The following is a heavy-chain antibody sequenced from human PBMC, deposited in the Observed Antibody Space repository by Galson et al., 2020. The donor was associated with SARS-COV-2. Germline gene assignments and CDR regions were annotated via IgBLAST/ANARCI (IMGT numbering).Heavy chain of an antibody. CDR3: AREDAYNFFDF. Sequence: SETLSLTCSVSGHSISGSNYYWAWIRQPPGKGLEWIASIYYSGSTYYNPSLKSRVTISVDTSKSHFSLKLRSVTAAGTAVYYCAREDAYNFFDFWGPGTLVTVSS. D-gene: IGHD3-3*01. CDR2: IYYSGST. J-gene: IGHJ4*02. V-gene: IGHV4-39*07. CDR1: GHSISGSNYY.